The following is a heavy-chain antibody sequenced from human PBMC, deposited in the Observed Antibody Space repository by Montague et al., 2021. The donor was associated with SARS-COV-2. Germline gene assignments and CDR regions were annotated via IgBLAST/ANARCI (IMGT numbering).Heavy chain of an antibody. Sequence: SETLSLTCAVYGGSFSDFYWSWIRQPPGKGLGWIGEINHSGSSYYNPSLKSRVTISVDTSKNQFSLKLSSVTAADTAVYYCASRNRGNRGAFDIWGQGTMVTVSS. V-gene: IGHV4-34*01. D-gene: IGHD3-10*01. CDR1: GGSFSDFY. CDR2: INHSGSS. CDR3: ASRNRGNRGAFDI. J-gene: IGHJ3*02.